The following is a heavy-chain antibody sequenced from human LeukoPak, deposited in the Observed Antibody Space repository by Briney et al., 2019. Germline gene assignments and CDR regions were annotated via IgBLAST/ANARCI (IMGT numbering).Heavy chain of an antibody. CDR1: GFTFSSYA. D-gene: IGHD1-26*01. CDR2: ISGSGGST. CDR3: AKDHSYSGSYYIDY. J-gene: IGHJ4*02. V-gene: IGHV3-23*01. Sequence: PGGSLRLSCAASGFTFSSYAMSWVRQAPGKGLEWVSAISGSGGSTYYADSVKGRFTISRDNSKNTLYLQMNSLRAKDTAVYYCAKDHSYSGSYYIDYWGQGTLVTVSS.